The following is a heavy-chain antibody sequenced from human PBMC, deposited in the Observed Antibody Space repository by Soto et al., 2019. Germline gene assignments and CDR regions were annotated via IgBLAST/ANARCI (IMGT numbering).Heavy chain of an antibody. CDR1: GFTFSSYG. Sequence: QVQLVESGGGVVQPGRSLRLSCAASGFTFSSYGMHWVRQAPGKGLEWVAVIWYDGSNKYYADSVKGRFTISRDNSKNTLYLQMNSLRAEDTAVYYCARGDGTMIVVALDYWGQGTLVTVSS. J-gene: IGHJ4*02. CDR2: IWYDGSNK. CDR3: ARGDGTMIVVALDY. D-gene: IGHD3-22*01. V-gene: IGHV3-33*01.